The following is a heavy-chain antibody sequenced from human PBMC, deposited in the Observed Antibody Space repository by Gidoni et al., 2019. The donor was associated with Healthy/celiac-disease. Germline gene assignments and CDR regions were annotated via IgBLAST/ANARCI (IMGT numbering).Heavy chain of an antibody. Sequence: QVPLVQSGAEVKKHGASVKVSCKASGYTFTRYDINWVRKATGQGLARMGWMNPNSGITGYAREFQGRVTMTRNTSICTAYMELSSLGSEGTAVYYCASGYCSSTICYSVYYYYGVDVWGQAPTVTVSS. V-gene: IGHV1-8*01. D-gene: IGHD2-2*01. CDR1: GYTFTRYD. CDR2: MNPNSGIT. J-gene: IGHJ6*02. CDR3: ASGYCSSTICYSVYYYYGVDV.